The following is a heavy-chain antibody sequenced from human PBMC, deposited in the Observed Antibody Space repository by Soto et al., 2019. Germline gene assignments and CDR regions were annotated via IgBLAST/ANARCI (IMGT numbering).Heavy chain of an antibody. D-gene: IGHD6-6*01. CDR3: ARWRLDSSSSGSSYYYYGMDV. Sequence: SETLSLTCTVSGGSISSYYWSWIRQPPWKGLEWIGYIYYSGSTNYNPSLKSRVTISVDTSKNQFSLKLSSVTAADTAVYYCARWRLDSSSSGSSYYYYGMDVWGQGTTVTVSS. CDR2: IYYSGST. V-gene: IGHV4-59*01. J-gene: IGHJ6*02. CDR1: GGSISSYY.